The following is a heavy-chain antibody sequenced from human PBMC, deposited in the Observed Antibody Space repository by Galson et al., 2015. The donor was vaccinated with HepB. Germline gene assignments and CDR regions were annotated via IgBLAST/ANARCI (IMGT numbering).Heavy chain of an antibody. D-gene: IGHD2-21*01. CDR2: IWYDGSNK. CDR1: GFTFSSYG. V-gene: IGHV3-33*01. J-gene: IGHJ3*02. Sequence: SLRLSCAASGFTFSSYGMHWVRQAPGKGLEWVAVIWYDGSNKYYADSVKGRFTISRDNSKNTLYLQMNSLRAEDTAVYYCARDLAGYCGGDCYPDAFDIWGQGTMVTVSS. CDR3: ARDLAGYCGGDCYPDAFDI.